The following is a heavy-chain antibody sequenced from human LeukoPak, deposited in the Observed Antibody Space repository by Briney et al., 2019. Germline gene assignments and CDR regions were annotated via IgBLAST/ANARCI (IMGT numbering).Heavy chain of an antibody. CDR1: GDSISNYY. Sequence: SETLSLTCIVSGDSISNYYWTWIRQPAGKGLEWIGRIYSSGSISYNPSLEGRVTMPIDTSNNQFSLRLTSVTAADTAIYYCARERGYYDSSGYFRYWGQGTLVTVSS. V-gene: IGHV4-4*07. CDR2: IYSSGSI. D-gene: IGHD3-22*01. J-gene: IGHJ4*02. CDR3: ARERGYYDSSGYFRY.